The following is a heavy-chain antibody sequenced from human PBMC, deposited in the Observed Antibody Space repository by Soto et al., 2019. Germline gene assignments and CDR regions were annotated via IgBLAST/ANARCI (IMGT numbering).Heavy chain of an antibody. V-gene: IGHV4-39*01. J-gene: IGHJ6*02. CDR2: IYYSGST. CDR3: ARSDPVSGGYGMDV. D-gene: IGHD4-17*01. CDR1: GGSISSSSYY. Sequence: SETLSPTCTVSGGSISSSSYYWGWIRQPPGKGLEWIGSIYYSGSTYYNPSLKSRVTISVDTSKNQFSLKLSSVTAADTAVYYCARSDPVSGGYGMDVWGQGTTVTVSS.